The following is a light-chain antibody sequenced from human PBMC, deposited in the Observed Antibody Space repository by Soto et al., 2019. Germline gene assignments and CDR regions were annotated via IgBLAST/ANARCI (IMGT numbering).Light chain of an antibody. CDR2: GVT. Sequence: QSALTQPASVSGSPGQSITISCTGSNRDIGGYNSVSWYQQHPGKAPKLLIFGVTNRPSGVSDRFSGSKSGNTASLTISALQAEDEADYYCTSYTSVTIVVFGGGTKLTVL. V-gene: IGLV2-14*01. CDR3: TSYTSVTIVV. J-gene: IGLJ2*01. CDR1: NRDIGGYNS.